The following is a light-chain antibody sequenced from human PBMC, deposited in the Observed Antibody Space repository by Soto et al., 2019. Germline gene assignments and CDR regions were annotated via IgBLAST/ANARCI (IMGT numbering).Light chain of an antibody. V-gene: IGLV2-14*01. J-gene: IGLJ1*01. CDR2: DVS. Sequence: QSALTQPASVSGSPGQSVAISCTGTSSDVGAYNYVSWYQQLPGKAPKVMIYDVSNRPSGVSDRFSGSKSGNTASLTISGLHAEDEADYYCSSYTSRSLYVFGTGTKLTVL. CDR1: SSDVGAYNY. CDR3: SSYTSRSLYV.